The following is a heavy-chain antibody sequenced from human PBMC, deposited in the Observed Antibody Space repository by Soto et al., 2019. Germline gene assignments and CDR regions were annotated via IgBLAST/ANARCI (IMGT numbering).Heavy chain of an antibody. CDR1: GYTFTSYD. J-gene: IGHJ4*02. CDR2: MNPNSGNT. CDR3: ARGFNILTGIEY. Sequence: ASVKVSCKASGYTFTSYDINWVRQATGQGLEWMGWMNPNSGNTGYAQKFQGRVTMTRNTSISTAYMELSSLRSEDTAVYYCARGFNILTGIEYWGQGTLVTVSS. D-gene: IGHD3-9*01. V-gene: IGHV1-8*01.